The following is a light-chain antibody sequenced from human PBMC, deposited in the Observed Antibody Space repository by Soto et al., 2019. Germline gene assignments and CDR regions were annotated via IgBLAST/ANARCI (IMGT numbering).Light chain of an antibody. CDR1: QSVRCF. V-gene: IGKV3-20*01. J-gene: IGKJ1*01. CDR3: QQYGTTPWT. CDR2: DAS. Sequence: EIVLTQSAVTLSXSPGERAKLSCRGSQSVRCFSDCDQQKXGQAPRLXNYDASSRAHGSPDRCSGSGAETDFTRTISRREPEDFAVYYGQQYGTTPWTFGQGTKVDIK.